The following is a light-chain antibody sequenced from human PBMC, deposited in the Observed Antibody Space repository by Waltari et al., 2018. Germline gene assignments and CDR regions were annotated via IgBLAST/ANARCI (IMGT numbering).Light chain of an antibody. CDR2: AGS. Sequence: QSALTQPASVSGSPGQSITLSCTGTSGDVGSYNLVPWYQQHPGKAPKLMIYAGSKRPSGVSNRFSGSKSGNTASLTISGLQAEDEADYYCCSYAGSSTYWVFGGGTKLTVL. V-gene: IGLV2-23*01. J-gene: IGLJ3*02. CDR3: CSYAGSSTYWV. CDR1: SGDVGSYNL.